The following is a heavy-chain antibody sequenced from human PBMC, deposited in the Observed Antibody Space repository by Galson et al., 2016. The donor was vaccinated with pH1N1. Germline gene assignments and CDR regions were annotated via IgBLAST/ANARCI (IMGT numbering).Heavy chain of an antibody. J-gene: IGHJ4*02. Sequence: SVKVSCKASGYTFTAYGINWVRQAPGQGLEWMGLISAINASPLYSQKFQFSFTMTSDPSPNTAYMQLGSLRSDDTAVYYCARTAAAAYFDYWGQGTLITVSS. CDR1: GYTFTAYG. V-gene: IGHV1-18*01. D-gene: IGHD6-13*01. CDR2: ISAINASP. CDR3: ARTAAAAYFDY.